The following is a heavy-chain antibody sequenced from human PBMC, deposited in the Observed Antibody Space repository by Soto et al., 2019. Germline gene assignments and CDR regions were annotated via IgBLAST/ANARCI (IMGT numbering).Heavy chain of an antibody. CDR1: GGSISSSSYY. CDR2: IYYSGST. D-gene: IGHD5-12*01. CDR3: AGLPSGYVSAFDI. V-gene: IGHV4-39*01. J-gene: IGHJ3*02. Sequence: SETLSLTCTVSGGSISSSSYYWGWIRQPPGKGLEWIGSIYYSGSTYYNPSLKSRVTISVDTSKNQFSLKLSSVTAADTAVYYCAGLPSGYVSAFDIWGQGTMVTVSS.